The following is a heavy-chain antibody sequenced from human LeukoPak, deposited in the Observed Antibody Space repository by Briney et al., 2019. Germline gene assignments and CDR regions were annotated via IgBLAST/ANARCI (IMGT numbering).Heavy chain of an antibody. CDR2: ICTYNGDT. Sequence: ASVKVSCKASGYTFNTYGISWVRQAPGQGLEWMGWICTYNGDTNYVQSLQGRVTLTTDTSTSTAYMELMSLRSDDTAVYYCLRDAQRPRLTPDYWGQGTLVTVSS. CDR1: GYTFNTYG. J-gene: IGHJ4*02. D-gene: IGHD6-25*01. V-gene: IGHV1-18*01. CDR3: LRDAQRPRLTPDY.